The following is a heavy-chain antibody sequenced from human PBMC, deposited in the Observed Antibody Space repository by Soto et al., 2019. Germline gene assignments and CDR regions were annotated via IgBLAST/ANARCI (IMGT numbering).Heavy chain of an antibody. D-gene: IGHD5-18*01. Sequence: QVQLVESGGGVVQPGRSLRPSCAASGFTFSSYGMHWVRQAPGKGLEWVAVISYDGSNKYYADSVKGRFTISRDNSKNTLYLQMNSLRAEDTAVYYCAKGGYSYGHPPYYYYGMDVWGQGTTVTVSS. CDR3: AKGGYSYGHPPYYYYGMDV. J-gene: IGHJ6*02. V-gene: IGHV3-30*18. CDR1: GFTFSSYG. CDR2: ISYDGSNK.